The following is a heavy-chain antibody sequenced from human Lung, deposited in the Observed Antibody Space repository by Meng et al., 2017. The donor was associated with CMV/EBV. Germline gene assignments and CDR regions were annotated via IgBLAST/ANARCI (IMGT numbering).Heavy chain of an antibody. D-gene: IGHD4-23*01. V-gene: IGHV3-30*04. Sequence: SCAASGFTFSGYAMHWVRQAPGKGLEWVAVISYDGSNKYYADSVKGRFTISRDNSKNTLYLQMNSLRVEDTAIYYCASGGGHDVLDIWGQGTVVTVS. J-gene: IGHJ3*02. CDR3: ASGGGHDVLDI. CDR2: ISYDGSNK. CDR1: GFTFSGYA.